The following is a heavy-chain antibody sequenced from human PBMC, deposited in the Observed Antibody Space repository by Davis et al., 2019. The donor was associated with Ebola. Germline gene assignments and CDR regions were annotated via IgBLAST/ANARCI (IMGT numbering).Heavy chain of an antibody. CDR3: ARGGIQLRSQSFDY. CDR1: GFTFSSYA. Sequence: GESLKISCAASGFTFSSYAMHWVRQAPGKGLEWVAVISYDGSNKYYADSVKGRFTISRDNSKNTLYLQMNSLRAEDTAVYYCARGGIQLRSQSFDYWGQGTLVTVSS. CDR2: ISYDGSNK. J-gene: IGHJ4*02. V-gene: IGHV3-30-3*01. D-gene: IGHD5-18*01.